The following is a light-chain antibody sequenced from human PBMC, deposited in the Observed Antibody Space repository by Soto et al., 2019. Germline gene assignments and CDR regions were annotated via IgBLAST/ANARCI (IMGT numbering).Light chain of an antibody. CDR2: GAS. Sequence: EIGMTQSPATLSVSPGERATLSCRASQSVNSNLAWYQQKYGQAPRLLIYGASTRATGIPARFSGSGSGTEFTLTISSLQSEEFAFYYCQQYNDWPITFGQGTRLEIK. CDR3: QQYNDWPIT. J-gene: IGKJ5*01. CDR1: QSVNSN. V-gene: IGKV3-15*01.